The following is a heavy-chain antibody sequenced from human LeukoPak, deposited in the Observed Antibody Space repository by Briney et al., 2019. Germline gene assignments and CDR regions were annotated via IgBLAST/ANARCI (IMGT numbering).Heavy chain of an antibody. V-gene: IGHV3-21*01. D-gene: IGHD3-10*01. Sequence: GGSLRLSCAASGFTFSSYSMNWVRQAPGKGLEWVSSISSSSSYIYYADSVKGRFTISRDNAKNSLYLQMNSLRAEDTAVYYCASYKSSLLWFGEPLDWGQGTLVTVSS. CDR3: ASYKSSLLWFGEPLD. J-gene: IGHJ4*02. CDR2: ISSSSSYI. CDR1: GFTFSSYS.